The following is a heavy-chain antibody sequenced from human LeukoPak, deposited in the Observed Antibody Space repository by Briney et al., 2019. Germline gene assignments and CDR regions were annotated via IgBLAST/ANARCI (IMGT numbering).Heavy chain of an antibody. CDR3: ARDWPTIAAAGTIPEYFQH. Sequence: PGGSLRLSCAASGFTFSSCSMNWVRQAPGKGLEWVSSISSSSSYIYYADSVKGRFTISRDNAKNSLYLQMNSLRAEDTAVYYCARDWPTIAAAGTIPEYFQHWGQGTLVTVSS. J-gene: IGHJ1*01. CDR1: GFTFSSCS. V-gene: IGHV3-21*01. CDR2: ISSSSSYI. D-gene: IGHD6-13*01.